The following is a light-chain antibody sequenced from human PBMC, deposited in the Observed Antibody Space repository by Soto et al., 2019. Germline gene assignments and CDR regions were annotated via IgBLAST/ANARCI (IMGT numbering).Light chain of an antibody. CDR3: EAWDASLSGPYV. CDR1: SANIGSNY. CDR2: RNN. J-gene: IGLJ1*01. V-gene: IGLV1-47*01. Sequence: QSVLTQPPSASGTPGQRVTISCSGSSANIGSNYVYWYQQLPGTAPKLLIYRNNQRPSGVPDRFSGSKSGTSASLAIIRLRSEDAADYSCEAWDASLSGPYVFGAGTKLTVL.